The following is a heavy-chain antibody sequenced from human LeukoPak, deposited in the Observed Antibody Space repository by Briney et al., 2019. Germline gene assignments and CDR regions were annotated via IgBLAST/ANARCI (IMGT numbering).Heavy chain of an antibody. CDR1: GFTFSTYW. CDR2: INSDGSST. V-gene: IGHV3-74*01. CDR3: ARAGFCSGGDCFPLFDY. J-gene: IGHJ4*02. D-gene: IGHD2-15*01. Sequence: PGGSLRLSCAASGFTFSTYWMHCVRQAPGKGLVWVSRINSDGSSTTYADSVKGRITISRDNAKNTLYLEMNSLRAEDTAVYYCARAGFCSGGDCFPLFDYWGQGALVTVSS.